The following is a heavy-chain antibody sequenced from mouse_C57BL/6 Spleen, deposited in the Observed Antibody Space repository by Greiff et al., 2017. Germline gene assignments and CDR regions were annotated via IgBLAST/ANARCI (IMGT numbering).Heavy chain of an antibody. V-gene: IGHV1-80*01. Sequence: QVQLQQSGAELVKPGASVKISCKASGYAFSSYWMNWVKQRPGKGLEWIGQIYPGDGDTNYNGKFKGKATLTADKPSSTAYRQRSSLTSEYSAVYCCARRSLGRGVCYWGQGTTLTVSS. CDR1: GYAFSSYW. CDR2: IYPGDGDT. D-gene: IGHD4-1*01. CDR3: ARRSLGRGVCY. J-gene: IGHJ2*01.